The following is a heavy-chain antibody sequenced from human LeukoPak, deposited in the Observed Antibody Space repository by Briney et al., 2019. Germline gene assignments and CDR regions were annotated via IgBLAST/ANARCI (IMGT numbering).Heavy chain of an antibody. Sequence: GRSLRLSCVASGFTFSNYAMHWVRQAPGKELEWVALISYDGSNRDYADSVKGRFTISRDDSKNTLYLQMNSLRAEDTAVYYCARLKAVAGMNLPPDYWGQGTLVTVSS. D-gene: IGHD6-19*01. V-gene: IGHV3-30*04. CDR3: ARLKAVAGMNLPPDY. CDR2: ISYDGSNR. CDR1: GFTFSNYA. J-gene: IGHJ4*02.